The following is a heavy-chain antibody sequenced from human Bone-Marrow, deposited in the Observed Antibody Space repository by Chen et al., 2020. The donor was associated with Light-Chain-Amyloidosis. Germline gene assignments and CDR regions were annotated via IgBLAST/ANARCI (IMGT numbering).Heavy chain of an antibody. V-gene: IGHV4-39*07. Sequence: QLQLPESAPGLVAPSATPSPTCTVPGAPISSSSYHWAWVRQSPGTGLEWLGGIFYGDIPYYSPSLKSRVSVSADPSKNQVSLELTSLTAGDTAIYYCVRGPSDVKWGVVIRAEAFDIWGQGTTVTVSS. J-gene: IGHJ3*02. CDR3: VRGPSDVKWGVVIRAEAFDI. CDR2: IFYGDIP. D-gene: IGHD3-3*01. CDR1: GAPISSSSYH.